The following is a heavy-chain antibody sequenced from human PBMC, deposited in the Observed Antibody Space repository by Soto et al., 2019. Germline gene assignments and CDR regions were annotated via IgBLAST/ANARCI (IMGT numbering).Heavy chain of an antibody. CDR3: ARDEGDYGGGQYYFDY. V-gene: IGHV3-21*01. CDR1: GFTFSSYS. CDR2: ISSSSSYI. Sequence: PGGSLRLSCAASGFTFSSYSMNWVRQAPGKGLEWVSSISSSSSYIYYADSVKGRFTISRDNAKNSLYLQMNSLRAEDTAVYYCARDEGDYGGGQYYFDYWGQGTLVTVSS. J-gene: IGHJ4*02. D-gene: IGHD4-17*01.